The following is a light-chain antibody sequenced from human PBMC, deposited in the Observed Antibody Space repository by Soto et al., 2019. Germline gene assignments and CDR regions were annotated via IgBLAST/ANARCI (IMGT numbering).Light chain of an antibody. Sequence: VLTQPPSVSGAPGQRVTISCTGSSSNIGAGYDVHWYQQLPGTAPKLLIYGNSNRPSGVPDRFSGSKSGTSASLAITGLQAEDDADYYCQSYDSSLSGYVFGTGTKVTVL. CDR2: GNS. J-gene: IGLJ1*01. V-gene: IGLV1-40*01. CDR1: SSNIGAGYD. CDR3: QSYDSSLSGYV.